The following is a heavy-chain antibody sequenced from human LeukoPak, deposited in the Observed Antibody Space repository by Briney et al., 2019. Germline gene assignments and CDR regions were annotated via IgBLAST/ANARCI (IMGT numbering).Heavy chain of an antibody. D-gene: IGHD2-21*02. CDR1: GYTFSNYW. CDR3: ARHRAPPLYCGGDCYRGDAFDI. Sequence: GESLQISCQVSGYTFSNYWIGWVRQLPGKGLEWMGIIYPGDSDTRYSPSFQGQVTISADKSSSTAYLQWSSLKASDSAMYFCARHRAPPLYCGGDCYRGDAFDIWGQGTMVTVSS. V-gene: IGHV5-51*01. CDR2: IYPGDSDT. J-gene: IGHJ3*02.